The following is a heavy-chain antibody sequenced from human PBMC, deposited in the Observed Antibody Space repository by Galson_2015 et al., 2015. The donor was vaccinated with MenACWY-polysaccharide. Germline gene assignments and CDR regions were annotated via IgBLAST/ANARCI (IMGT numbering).Heavy chain of an antibody. Sequence: SVKVSCKASGGTFSSYAISWVRQAPGQGLEWMGGIIPIFGTANYAQKFQGRVTITADESTSTAYMELSSLRSEDTAVYYCAKKELRGSGVSFSPRRLYYYRMHVWGHWTPATAAS. V-gene: IGHV1-69*13. J-gene: IGHJ6*02. D-gene: IGHD2-15*01. CDR3: AKKELRGSGVSFSPRRLYYYRMHV. CDR1: GGTFSSYA. CDR2: IIPIFGTA.